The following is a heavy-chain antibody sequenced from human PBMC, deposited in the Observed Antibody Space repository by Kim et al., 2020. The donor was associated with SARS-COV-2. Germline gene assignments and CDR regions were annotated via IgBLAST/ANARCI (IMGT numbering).Heavy chain of an antibody. V-gene: IGHV4-59*01. CDR3: ARALGYCSSTSCYQYYYYGMDV. Sequence: SETLYLTCTVSGGSISSYYWSWIRQPPGKGLEWIGYIYYSGSTNYNPSLKSRVTISVDTSKNQFSLKLSSVTAADTAVYYCARALGYCSSTSCYQYYYYGMDVWGQGTTVNVSS. CDR1: GGSISSYY. J-gene: IGHJ6*02. D-gene: IGHD2-2*01. CDR2: IYYSGST.